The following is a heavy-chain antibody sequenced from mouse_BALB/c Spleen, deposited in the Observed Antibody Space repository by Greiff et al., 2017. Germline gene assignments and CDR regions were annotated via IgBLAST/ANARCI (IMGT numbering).Heavy chain of an antibody. CDR1: GFTFSSYG. CDR3: ARLYGSHWYFDV. Sequence: EVKLVESGGDLVKPGGSLKLSCAASGFTFSSYGMSWVRQTPDKRLEWVATISSGGSYTYYPDSVKGRFTISRDNAKNTLYLQMSSLKSEDTAMYYCARLYGSHWYFDVWGAGTTVTVSS. J-gene: IGHJ1*01. D-gene: IGHD2-1*01. V-gene: IGHV5-6*01. CDR2: ISSGGSYT.